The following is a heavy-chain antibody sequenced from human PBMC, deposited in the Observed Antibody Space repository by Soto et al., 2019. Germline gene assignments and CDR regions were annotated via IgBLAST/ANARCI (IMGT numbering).Heavy chain of an antibody. D-gene: IGHD3-16*01. V-gene: IGHV1-69*12. CDR1: GGTFSSYA. J-gene: IGHJ6*02. Sequence: QVQLVQSGAEVKKPGSSVKVSCKASGGTFSSYAISWVRQAPGQGLEWMGGIIPVFVTANYAQKFQGRVTITADESTSTAYMELSSLRSEDTAVYFCATVNVGYYYGLDVWGQGTTVTVSS. CDR3: ATVNVGYYYGLDV. CDR2: IIPVFVTA.